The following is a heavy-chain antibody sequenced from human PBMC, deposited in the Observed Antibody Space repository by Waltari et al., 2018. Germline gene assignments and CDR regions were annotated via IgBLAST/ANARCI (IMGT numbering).Heavy chain of an antibody. D-gene: IGHD6-13*01. CDR3: ARPVAAAGNYGMDV. CDR1: GFPFSTYS. CDR2: ITGSSRTI. J-gene: IGHJ6*02. Sequence: EVQLVESGGNLVQPGGSLRLSCIASGFPFSTYSMNWVRQAPGKGLEWISYITGSSRTIYYTDSVKGRFTVSRDNAKNSLLLQMSSLRVEDTAVYYCARPVAAAGNYGMDVWGQGTTVTVSS. V-gene: IGHV3-48*04.